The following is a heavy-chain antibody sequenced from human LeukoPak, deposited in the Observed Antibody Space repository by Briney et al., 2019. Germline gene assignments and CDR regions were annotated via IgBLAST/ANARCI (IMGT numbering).Heavy chain of an antibody. J-gene: IGHJ5*02. CDR1: GYSFSSYG. Sequence: ASVKVSCKTSGYSFSSYGISWVRQTPGQGLEWMGWISGYNGNTYYSQKFQGRVTMTIDTPTGTAYMELSSLRSEDTAVYYCARDRRTGTTIGWFDPWGQGTLVTVSS. V-gene: IGHV1-18*01. D-gene: IGHD1-7*01. CDR2: ISGYNGNT. CDR3: ARDRRTGTTIGWFDP.